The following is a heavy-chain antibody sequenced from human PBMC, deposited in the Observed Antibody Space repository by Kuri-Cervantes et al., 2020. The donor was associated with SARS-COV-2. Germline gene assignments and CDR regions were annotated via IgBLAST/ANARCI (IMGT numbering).Heavy chain of an antibody. D-gene: IGHD1-14*01. CDR2: TSFDGVTK. V-gene: IGHV3-30*03. CDR3: ARDLQRGTFDI. J-gene: IGHJ3*02. CDR1: GFTFRGYG. Sequence: GGSLRLSCTASGFTFRGYGMHWVRQAPAKGLEWVALTSFDGVTKYYGDSVKGRFTISRDNSRSTLYLQMSSLRSEDTAVYYCARDLQRGTFDIWGQGTMVTDSS.